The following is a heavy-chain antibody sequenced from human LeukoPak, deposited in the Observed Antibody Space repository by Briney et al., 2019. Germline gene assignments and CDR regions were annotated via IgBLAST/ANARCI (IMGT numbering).Heavy chain of an antibody. CDR3: ARDPPNIVGATKGIFDH. D-gene: IGHD1-26*01. CDR2: IKQDGSEK. J-gene: IGHJ4*02. Sequence: PGGSLRLSCAASGFTFSNYWMSWVRQAPGKGLEWVANIKQDGSEKYYVDSVKGRFTISRDNAKNSLYLQMNSLRAEDTAVYYCARDPPNIVGATKGIFDHWGQGTLVTVSS. CDR1: GFTFSNYW. V-gene: IGHV3-7*01.